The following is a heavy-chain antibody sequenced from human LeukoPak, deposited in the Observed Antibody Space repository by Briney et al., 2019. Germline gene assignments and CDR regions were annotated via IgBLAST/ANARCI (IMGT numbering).Heavy chain of an antibody. CDR1: GGTFSSYA. CDR2: IIPIFGTA. D-gene: IGHD3-10*01. CDR3: ATMVRGVISWFDP. J-gene: IGHJ5*02. Sequence: GASVKVSCKASGGTFSSYAISWVRQAPGQGLXXXXGIIPIFGTANYAQKFQGRVTITADKSTSTAYMELSSLRSEDTAVYYCATMVRGVISWFDPWGQGTLVTVSS. V-gene: IGHV1-69*06.